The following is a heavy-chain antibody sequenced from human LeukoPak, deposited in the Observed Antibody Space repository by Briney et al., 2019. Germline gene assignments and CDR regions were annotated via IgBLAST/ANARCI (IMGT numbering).Heavy chain of an antibody. J-gene: IGHJ6*03. V-gene: IGHV1-18*01. CDR3: ARLSYSSGWGYYYYYMDV. D-gene: IGHD6-19*01. Sequence: ASVKVSCKASGYTFTSYGISWVRQAPGQGLEWMGWISAYNGNTNYAQKLQGRVTMTRNTSISTAYMELSSLRSEDTAVYYCARLSYSSGWGYYYYYMDVWGKGTTVTISS. CDR1: GYTFTSYG. CDR2: ISAYNGNT.